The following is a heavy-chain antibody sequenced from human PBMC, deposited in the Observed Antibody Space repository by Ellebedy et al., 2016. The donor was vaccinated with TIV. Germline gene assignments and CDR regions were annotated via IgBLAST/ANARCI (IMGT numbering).Heavy chain of an antibody. Sequence: GGSLRLXXAASGFIFNNYGMHWVRRAPGKGLEWVANIKQDGSEKNYVDSVKGRFTISRDNAKNSLYLQMNSLRAEDTAVYYCARDSRSLPYWGQGTLVTVSS. CDR2: IKQDGSEK. V-gene: IGHV3-7*01. J-gene: IGHJ4*02. CDR3: ARDSRSLPY. CDR1: GFIFNNYG. D-gene: IGHD6-13*01.